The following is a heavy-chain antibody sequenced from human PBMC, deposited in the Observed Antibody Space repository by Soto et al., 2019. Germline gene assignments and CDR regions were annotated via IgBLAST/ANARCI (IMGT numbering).Heavy chain of an antibody. CDR2: ISYDGSNK. J-gene: IGHJ6*02. CDR1: GVTFRSYG. D-gene: IGHD3-3*01. CDR3: AKDRETSFGVVITPPYYYGMDV. V-gene: IGHV3-30*18. Sequence: GGSLRLSCAASGVTFRSYGVHWVRQAPGKGLEWVAFISYDGSNKYYADSVKGRFTISRDNSKNTLYLQMNSLRAEDTAVYYCAKDRETSFGVVITPPYYYGMDVWGQGTTVTVSS.